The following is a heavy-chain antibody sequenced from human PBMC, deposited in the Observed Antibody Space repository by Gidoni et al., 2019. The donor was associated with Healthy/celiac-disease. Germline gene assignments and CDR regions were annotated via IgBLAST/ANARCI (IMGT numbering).Heavy chain of an antibody. CDR1: GGTFSNYA. J-gene: IGHJ6*02. Sequence: QVQLVQSGAEVKRPGSTVQVCCKATGGTFSNYAISWVRQAPGQGLEWMGGIIPIFGTANYAQKFHGRVTITADKSTSTAYMERSSLRAEDTAVYYCARDPHWTVTTHADDYYGMDVCGQGTTVTVSS. CDR2: IIPIFGTA. D-gene: IGHD4-4*01. V-gene: IGHV1-69*06. CDR3: ARDPHWTVTTHADDYYGMDV.